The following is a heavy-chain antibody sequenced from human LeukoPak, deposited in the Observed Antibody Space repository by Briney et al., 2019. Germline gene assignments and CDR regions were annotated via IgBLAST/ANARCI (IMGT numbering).Heavy chain of an antibody. V-gene: IGHV3-21*01. CDR2: ISRSGAYI. D-gene: IGHD3-9*01. CDR1: GFIFSKYT. CDR3: ARSDFNDDILTGYHL. J-gene: IGHJ4*02. Sequence: GGSLRLSCAASGFIFSKYTMNWVRQASGKGLEWVSSISRSGAYIYHTDSMRGRFTISRDNAKNSLYLQMNSLRAADAAVYYCARSDFNDDILTGYHLWGQGTLVTVSS.